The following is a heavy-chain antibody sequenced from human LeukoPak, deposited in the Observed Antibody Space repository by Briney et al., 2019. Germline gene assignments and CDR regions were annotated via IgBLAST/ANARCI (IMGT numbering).Heavy chain of an antibody. J-gene: IGHJ4*02. D-gene: IGHD2-2*02. CDR2: ILGSGAST. CDR3: ARERINCSSTSCYTEFDY. V-gene: IGHV3-23*01. CDR1: GFTFRNYA. Sequence: PGASLRLSCAASGFTFRNYAMSWVRQAPGKGLEWVSAILGSGASTYYADSVKGRFTISRDNSKNTLYLQMNSLRAEDTAVYYCARERINCSSTSCYTEFDYWGQGTLVTVSS.